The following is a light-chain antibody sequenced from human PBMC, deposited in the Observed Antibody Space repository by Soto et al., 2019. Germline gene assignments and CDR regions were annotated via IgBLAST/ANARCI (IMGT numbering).Light chain of an antibody. CDR1: STDPATYDL. J-gene: IGLJ1*01. Sequence: QSALTQPASVSGSPGQSITISCTGTSTDPATYDLVSWYQQHPGKAPQLIIYEVAKRPSGVSARFSGSQSGDTASLTISGLQAADEAYYYCCSLTTSHTYVFGSGTKLTVL. CDR3: CSLTTSHTYV. V-gene: IGLV2-14*02. CDR2: EVA.